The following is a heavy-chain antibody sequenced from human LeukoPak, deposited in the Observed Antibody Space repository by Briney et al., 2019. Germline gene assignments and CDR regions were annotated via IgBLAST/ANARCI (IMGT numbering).Heavy chain of an antibody. Sequence: TGGSLRLSCAASGFTFSTYWMHWVRQVPGKGLVWVSRINSDESRTNYADSVKGRFTISRDNAKNTLYLQMNSLRAEDTALYYCAKPAKTDYADYWGQGTLVTVSS. D-gene: IGHD1-14*01. CDR2: INSDESRT. CDR1: GFTFSTYW. J-gene: IGHJ4*02. V-gene: IGHV3-74*01. CDR3: AKPAKTDYADY.